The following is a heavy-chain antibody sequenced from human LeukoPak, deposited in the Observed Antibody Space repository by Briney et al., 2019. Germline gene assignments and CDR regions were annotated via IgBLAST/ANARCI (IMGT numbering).Heavy chain of an antibody. CDR3: ARARCSSTSCYRVIWFDP. J-gene: IGHJ5*02. V-gene: IGHV4-59*01. CDR1: GGSISSYY. Sequence: SETLSLTCTVSGGSISSYYWSWIRQPPGKGLEWIGYIYYSGSTNYNPSLKSRVTISVDTSKNQFSLKLSSVTAADTAVYYCARARCSSTSCYRVIWFDPWGQGTLVTVSS. CDR2: IYYSGST. D-gene: IGHD2-2*01.